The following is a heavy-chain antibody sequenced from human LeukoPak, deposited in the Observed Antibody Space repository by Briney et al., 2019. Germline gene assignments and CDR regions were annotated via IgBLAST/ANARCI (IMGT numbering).Heavy chain of an antibody. V-gene: IGHV4-61*02. Sequence: SETLSLTCTVSGGSISIGSYYWSWIRQPAGKGLEWIGRIYAGGNTNYNPSHYSPSLKSRVIISIDTSKSQFSLNLTSVTAVDTAVYYCAREFRGGGESGISDYWGQGTLVTASS. CDR1: GGSISIGSYY. CDR2: IYAGGNT. J-gene: IGHJ4*02. D-gene: IGHD2-21*01. CDR3: AREFRGGGESGISDY.